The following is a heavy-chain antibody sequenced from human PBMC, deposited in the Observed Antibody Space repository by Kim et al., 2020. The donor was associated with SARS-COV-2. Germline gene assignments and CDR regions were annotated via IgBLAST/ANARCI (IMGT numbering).Heavy chain of an antibody. CDR1: GGTFSSYA. CDR3: VLANGSESYYADY. Sequence: SVKVSCKASGGTFSSYAISWVRQAPGQGLEWMGGIIPIFGTANYAQKFQGRVTITADESTSTAYMELSSLRSEDTAVYYCVLANGSESYYADYWGQGTLLTVSS. CDR2: IIPIFGTA. V-gene: IGHV1-69*13. D-gene: IGHD3-10*01. J-gene: IGHJ4*02.